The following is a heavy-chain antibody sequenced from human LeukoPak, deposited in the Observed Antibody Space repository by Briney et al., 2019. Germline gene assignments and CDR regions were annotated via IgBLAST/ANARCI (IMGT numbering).Heavy chain of an antibody. J-gene: IGHJ4*02. CDR1: GGSISSSRYY. CDR2: LYYSGST. Sequence: SETLSLTCTVSGGSISSSRYYWGWIRQPPGKGLEWIGSLYYSGSTYYNPSLKSRVTISVDTSKNQFSLKLSSVTAADTAVYYCARQRGYCTNGVCYTWYFDYWGQGTLVTVSS. CDR3: ARQRGYCTNGVCYTWYFDY. V-gene: IGHV4-39*01. D-gene: IGHD2-8*01.